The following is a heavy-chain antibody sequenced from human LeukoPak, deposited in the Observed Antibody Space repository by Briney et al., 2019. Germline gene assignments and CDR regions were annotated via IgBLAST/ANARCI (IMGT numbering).Heavy chain of an antibody. Sequence: GGSLRLSCAGSGFTFSGYTTNWGRQAPGKGLGWVSSISSSSTYIYYADSVKGQFTISRDNSKNPLYMQMTSLRTEDTAGYYGVRGASTIITPQEYFQYWGQGTLVTVSS. V-gene: IGHV3-21*04. CDR2: ISSSSTYI. CDR1: GFTFSGYT. D-gene: IGHD5-12*01. J-gene: IGHJ1*01. CDR3: VRGASTIITPQEYFQY.